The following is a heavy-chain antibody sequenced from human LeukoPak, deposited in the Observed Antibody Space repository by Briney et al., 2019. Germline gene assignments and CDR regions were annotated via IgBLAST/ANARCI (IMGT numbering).Heavy chain of an antibody. CDR2: INPSGDFR. CDR3: ARDFSGEWEQVTGWWLDP. J-gene: IGHJ5*02. D-gene: IGHD3-16*01. Sequence: ASVKVSCMASGYTFTGYYLHWVRHAPGQGLEWMGIINPSGDFRSYAQKFKGRVTVTRDMSTRTVYMELSGLRPVDTAVYYCARDFSGEWEQVTGWWLDPWGQGTLVIVSS. CDR1: GYTFTGYY. V-gene: IGHV1-46*01.